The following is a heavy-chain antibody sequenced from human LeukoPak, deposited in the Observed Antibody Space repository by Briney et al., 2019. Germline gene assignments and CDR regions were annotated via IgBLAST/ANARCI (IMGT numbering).Heavy chain of an antibody. CDR1: GGTFSSYA. Sequence: SVKVSCKASGGTFSSYAISWVRQAPGQGLEWMGGIIPVFGTANYAQKFQGRVTITADESTSTAYMELSSLRSDDTAVYYCARDPEWFGEHKHFDYWGQGTLVTVSS. CDR2: IIPVFGTA. D-gene: IGHD3-10*01. J-gene: IGHJ4*02. V-gene: IGHV1-69*13. CDR3: ARDPEWFGEHKHFDY.